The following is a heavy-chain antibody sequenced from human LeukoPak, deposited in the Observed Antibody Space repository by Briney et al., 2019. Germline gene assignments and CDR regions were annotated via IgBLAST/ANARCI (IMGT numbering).Heavy chain of an antibody. CDR1: GFTVSSNY. J-gene: IGHJ5*02. V-gene: IGHV3-66*01. Sequence: GGSLRLSCAASGFTVSSNYMSWVRQAPGKGLEWVSVIYSGGTTYYADSVKGRFTISRDNSKNTLYLQMNSLRVEDTAVYYCAKDSKMVRETLFDPWGQGTLVTVSS. CDR2: IYSGGTT. CDR3: AKDSKMVRETLFDP. D-gene: IGHD3-10*01.